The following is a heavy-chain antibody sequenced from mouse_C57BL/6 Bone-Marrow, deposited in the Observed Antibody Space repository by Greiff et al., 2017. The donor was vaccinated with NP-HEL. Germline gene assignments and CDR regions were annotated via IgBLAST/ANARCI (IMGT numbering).Heavy chain of an antibody. V-gene: IGHV1-64*01. J-gene: IGHJ2*01. Sequence: QVQLKQPGAELVKPGASVKLSCKASGYTFTSYWIHWVKQRPGQGLEWIGMIHPNSGSTNYNEKFKSKATLTVDKSSSTAYMQLSSLTSEDSAVYYCARSSYYFDYWGQGTTLTVSS. CDR1: GYTFTSYW. CDR3: ARSSYYFDY. CDR2: IHPNSGST.